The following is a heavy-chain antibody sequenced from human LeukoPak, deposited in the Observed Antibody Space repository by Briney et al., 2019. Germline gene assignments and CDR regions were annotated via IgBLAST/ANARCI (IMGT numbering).Heavy chain of an antibody. V-gene: IGHV3-33*06. D-gene: IGHD2/OR15-2a*01. J-gene: IGHJ6*03. CDR1: GLTFSSYG. CDR2: IWYDGSNK. Sequence: PGGYLRLSCAASGLTFSSYGMHWVRQAPSKGLEWVAVIWYDGSNKYYADSVKGRFTISRDNSKNTLYLQMNSLRAEDTAVYYCVKEADNSGTYYMDVWGKGTTVTVSS. CDR3: VKEADNSGTYYMDV.